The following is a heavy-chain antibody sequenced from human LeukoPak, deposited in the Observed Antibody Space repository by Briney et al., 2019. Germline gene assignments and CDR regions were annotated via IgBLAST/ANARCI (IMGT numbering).Heavy chain of an antibody. V-gene: IGHV3-30*04. J-gene: IGHJ4*02. CDR1: GFTFSNYA. Sequence: GRSLRLSCAASGFTFSNYAMQWVRQAPGKGLEWVAAISYDGSHKYYADSVKGRYSISRDNPKYTLYLQVHSRRTEHTAVYYTAGCGFTTDAYCFDYWGQGTLVTVSS. CDR3: AGCGFTTDAYCFDY. CDR2: ISYDGSHK. D-gene: IGHD6-19*01.